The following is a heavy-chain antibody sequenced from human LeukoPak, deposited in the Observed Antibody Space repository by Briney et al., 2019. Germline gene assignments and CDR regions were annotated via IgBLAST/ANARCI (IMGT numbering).Heavy chain of an antibody. D-gene: IGHD5-12*01. V-gene: IGHV3-48*03. Sequence: GGSLRLSCAASGFTFSSYEMNWVRQAPGKGLEWVSHSSSSGSTIYYAGSVKGRFTIARDNAKNSVYLQMNSLRAEDTAVYYCARGSLHSAYGFDYWGQGTLVTVSS. CDR1: GFTFSSYE. J-gene: IGHJ4*02. CDR2: SSSSGSTI. CDR3: ARGSLHSAYGFDY.